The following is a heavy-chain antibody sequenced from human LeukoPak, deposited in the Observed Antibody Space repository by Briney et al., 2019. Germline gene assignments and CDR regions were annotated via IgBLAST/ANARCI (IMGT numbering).Heavy chain of an antibody. CDR1: GGSISSYY. D-gene: IGHD4-17*01. V-gene: IGHV4-59*01. J-gene: IGHJ5*02. Sequence: SETLSLTCTVSGGSISSYYWSWIRQPPGKGLEWIGYIYYSGSTNYNPSLKSRVTISVDTSKNQFSLNLSSVTAADTSVYYCPRADGDYWIDLGKFASWAQGPRVTVS. CDR3: PRADGDYWIDLGKFAS. CDR2: IYYSGST.